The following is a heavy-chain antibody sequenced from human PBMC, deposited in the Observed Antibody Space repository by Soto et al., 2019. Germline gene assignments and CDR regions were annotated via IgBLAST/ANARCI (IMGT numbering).Heavy chain of an antibody. CDR2: IVVGSGNT. V-gene: IGHV1-58*01. CDR3: AADSHPWSFTKLLWFQTPDAFDI. CDR1: GFTFTSSA. J-gene: IGHJ3*02. Sequence: GASVKVSCKASGFTFTSSAVQWVRQARGQRLEWIGWIVVGSGNTNYAQKFQERVTITRDMSTSTAYMELSSLRSEDTAVYYCAADSHPWSFTKLLWFQTPDAFDIWGQGTMVTVSS. D-gene: IGHD2-15*01.